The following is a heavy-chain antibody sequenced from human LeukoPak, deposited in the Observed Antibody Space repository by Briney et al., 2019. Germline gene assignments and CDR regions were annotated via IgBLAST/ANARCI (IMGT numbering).Heavy chain of an antibody. J-gene: IGHJ4*02. D-gene: IGHD6-19*01. CDR1: GFTFSSYS. CDR2: ISSSSSYI. Sequence: GGSLRLXCAASGFTFSSYSMNWVRQAPGKGLEWVSSISSSSSYIYYADSVKGRFTISRDNAKNSLYLQMNSLRAEDTAVYYCARDRDSSGWIDYWGQGTLVTVSS. CDR3: ARDRDSSGWIDY. V-gene: IGHV3-21*01.